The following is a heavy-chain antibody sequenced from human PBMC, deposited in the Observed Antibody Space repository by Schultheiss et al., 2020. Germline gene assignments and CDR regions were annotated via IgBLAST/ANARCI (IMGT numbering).Heavy chain of an antibody. CDR3: ARAGSSSSAFDY. J-gene: IGHJ4*02. Sequence: GGSLRLSCAASGYAFSSHGMHWVRQAPGKGLEWVAVIWYDGSNKYYADSVKGRFTISRDNSKNTLYLQMNSLRAEDTAVYYCARAGSSSSAFDYWGQGTLVTVSS. V-gene: IGHV3-33*08. D-gene: IGHD6-13*01. CDR2: IWYDGSNK. CDR1: GYAFSSHG.